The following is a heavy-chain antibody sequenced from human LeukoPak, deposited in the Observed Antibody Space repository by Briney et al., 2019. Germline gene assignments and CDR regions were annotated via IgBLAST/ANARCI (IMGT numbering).Heavy chain of an antibody. Sequence: GASLKVSCKASGYTFTSYAMNWVRQAPGQGLEWMGWINTNTGNPTYAQGFTGRFVFSLDTSVSTAYLQISSLKAEDTAVYYCARDRRTYSSGWYPWFDPWGQGTLVTVSS. D-gene: IGHD6-19*01. CDR3: ARDRRTYSSGWYPWFDP. CDR2: INTNTGNP. CDR1: GYTFTSYA. J-gene: IGHJ5*02. V-gene: IGHV7-4-1*02.